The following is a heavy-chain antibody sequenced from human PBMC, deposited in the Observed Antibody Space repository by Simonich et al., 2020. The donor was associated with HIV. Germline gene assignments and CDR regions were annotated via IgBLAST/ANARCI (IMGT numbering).Heavy chain of an antibody. CDR1: GGTSSSFA. Sequence: QVQLVQSGAEVKKPGSSVKVSCKASGGTSSSFAISWVRQAPGQALAFRGGEEATGKGLGGRGGVTPTLGIANHEQNFQGRVTITADKSTSTAYMELSSLRSEDTAVYFCASLGAPHAFDIWGQGTMVTVSS. V-gene: IGHV1-69*09. J-gene: IGHJ3*02. CDR3: ASLGAPHAFDI. CDR2: VTPTLGIA. D-gene: IGHD3-16*01.